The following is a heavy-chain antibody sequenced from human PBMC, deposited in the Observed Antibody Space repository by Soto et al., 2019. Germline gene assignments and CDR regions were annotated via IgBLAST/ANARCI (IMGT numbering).Heavy chain of an antibody. Sequence: QVQLVQSGAEVKKPGSSVKVSCKASGGTFSNYVVNWVRQAPGQGLEWMGRIIPISGAANYAQKFQGRVTITADKSTSTSYMELSSLRSEDTAVYYCAREAKADVLRDLLVRQRAKIWGGSPSGDTGCCHYGLDVWGQGTTVTVSS. V-gene: IGHV1-69*06. CDR3: AREAKADVLRDLLVRQRAKIWGGSPSGDTGCCHYGLDV. CDR2: IIPISGAA. CDR1: GGTFSNYV. J-gene: IGHJ6*02. D-gene: IGHD3-16*01.